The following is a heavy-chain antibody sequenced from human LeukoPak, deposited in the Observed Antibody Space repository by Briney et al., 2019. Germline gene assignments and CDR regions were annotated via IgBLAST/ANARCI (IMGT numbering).Heavy chain of an antibody. Sequence: GASVKVSCKASGYTFTSYYMHWVRQAPGQGPEWMGVINPDGGSTSYAQKFQGRVTMTRDTSTSTVYMELSTLRSEDTAVYYCAEADYDFWSGYIGGGFDYWGQGTLVTVSS. J-gene: IGHJ4*02. CDR1: GYTFTSYY. D-gene: IGHD3-3*01. CDR3: AEADYDFWSGYIGGGFDY. CDR2: INPDGGST. V-gene: IGHV1-46*01.